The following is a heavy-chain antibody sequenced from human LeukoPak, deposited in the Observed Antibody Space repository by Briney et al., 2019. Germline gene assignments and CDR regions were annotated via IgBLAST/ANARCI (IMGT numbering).Heavy chain of an antibody. CDR1: GYILTGYY. V-gene: IGHV1-2*02. CDR2: INPNSGDT. Sequence: PSVKVSCKASGYILTGYYMHWVRHAPGQGREWMGWINPNSGDTNYAQEFERRVTMTRHTSISTAYMELSRLRSDDTAVYYCARGGGLRYFDWSSPYYFDYWGQGTLVTVSS. J-gene: IGHJ4*02. D-gene: IGHD3-9*01. CDR3: ARGGGLRYFDWSSPYYFDY.